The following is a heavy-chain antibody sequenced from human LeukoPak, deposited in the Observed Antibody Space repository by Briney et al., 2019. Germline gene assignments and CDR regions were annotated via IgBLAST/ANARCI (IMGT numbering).Heavy chain of an antibody. CDR3: AGMTTVGDVGY. CDR1: GGSISSSHYY. D-gene: IGHD4-23*01. CDR2: IYYTEST. J-gene: IGHJ4*02. V-gene: IGHV4-39*01. Sequence: SETLSLTCTVSGGSISSSHYYWGWIRQPPGKELEWIGSIYYTESTYYNPSLKSRVTIFGDTSKNQFSLKLTSVTAADTAVYYCAGMTTVGDVGYWGQGTLVPVSS.